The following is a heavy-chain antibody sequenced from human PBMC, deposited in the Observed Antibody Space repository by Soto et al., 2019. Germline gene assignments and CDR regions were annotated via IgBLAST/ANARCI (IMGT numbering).Heavy chain of an antibody. D-gene: IGHD6-13*01. Sequence: SETLSLPCAVSGGSITPIDYYWTWIRQLPGEGLEWIAYIHHAGPTYYNPSLQSRITISVDTSKNQFSLKLSSVTAADTAVYYCARVFSDSSSFFDPWGQGTLVTVS. CDR2: IHHAGPT. V-gene: IGHV4-31*11. J-gene: IGHJ5*02. CDR1: GGSITPIDYY. CDR3: ARVFSDSSSFFDP.